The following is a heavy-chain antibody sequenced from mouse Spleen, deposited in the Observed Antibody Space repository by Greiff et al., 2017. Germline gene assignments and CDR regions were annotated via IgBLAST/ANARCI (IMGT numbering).Heavy chain of an antibody. J-gene: IGHJ1*01. CDR2: ISNGGGST. V-gene: IGHV5-12*02. Sequence: EVMLVESGGGLVQPGGSLKLSCATSGFTFSDHYMYWVRQTPEKRLEWVAYISNGGGSTYYPDTVKGRFTISRDNAKNTLYLQMSRLKSEDTAMYYCARPYYYGSSYSSYFDVWGAGTTVTVAS. D-gene: IGHD1-1*01. CDR3: ARPYYYGSSYSSYFDV. CDR1: GFTFSDHY.